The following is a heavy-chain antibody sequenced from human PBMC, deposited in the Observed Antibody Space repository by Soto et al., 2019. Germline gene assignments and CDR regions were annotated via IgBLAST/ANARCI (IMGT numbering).Heavy chain of an antibody. D-gene: IGHD6-13*01. V-gene: IGHV1-18*01. Sequence: SVKVSCKASGYTFTSYGISWVRQAPGQGLERMGWISAYNGNKEYAQKLQGRVSMTTDTSTSTAYMELRSLRSDDTAVYYCARDLGQQLFDYWGQGTLVTVSS. J-gene: IGHJ4*02. CDR2: ISAYNGNK. CDR1: GYTFTSYG. CDR3: ARDLGQQLFDY.